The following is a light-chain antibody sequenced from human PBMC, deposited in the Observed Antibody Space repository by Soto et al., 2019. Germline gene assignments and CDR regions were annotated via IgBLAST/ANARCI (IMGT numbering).Light chain of an antibody. Sequence: EIVLTQSPGTLPLSPGERATLSCRASQSVSSSYLAWYQQKPGQAPRLLIYGASSRATGLPDRFSGSRSGTDFTLTISRLAPEDLAVYYWQQYGSSRTFGQGTNVEIK. CDR3: QQYGSSRT. CDR2: GAS. CDR1: QSVSSSY. V-gene: IGKV3-20*01. J-gene: IGKJ1*01.